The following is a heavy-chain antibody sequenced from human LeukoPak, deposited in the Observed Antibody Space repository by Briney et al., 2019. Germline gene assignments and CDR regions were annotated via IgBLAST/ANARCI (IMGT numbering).Heavy chain of an antibody. J-gene: IGHJ4*02. Sequence: ASVKVSCKASGYTFTNCGISWVRQAPGQGIEWMGWISAYNGNTNYAQKLQRRVTTTTDTSTSTAYMELRSLRSDDTAVYYCARAPTSGSYDYWGQGTLVTVSS. CDR1: GYTFTNCG. CDR3: ARAPTSGSYDY. V-gene: IGHV1-18*01. D-gene: IGHD1-26*01. CDR2: ISAYNGNT.